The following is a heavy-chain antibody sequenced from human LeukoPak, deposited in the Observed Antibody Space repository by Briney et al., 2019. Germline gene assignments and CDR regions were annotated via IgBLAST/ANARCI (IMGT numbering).Heavy chain of an antibody. D-gene: IGHD6-6*01. CDR2: IYHSGST. Sequence: PSQTLSLTCTVSGGSISSGGYYWSWIRQPPGKGLEWIGYIYHSGSTYYNPSLKSRVTISVDRSKNQFSLKLSSVTAADTAVYYCASGEQLDLQYYFDYWGQGTLVTVSS. J-gene: IGHJ4*02. CDR1: GGSISSGGYY. CDR3: ASGEQLDLQYYFDY. V-gene: IGHV4-30-2*01.